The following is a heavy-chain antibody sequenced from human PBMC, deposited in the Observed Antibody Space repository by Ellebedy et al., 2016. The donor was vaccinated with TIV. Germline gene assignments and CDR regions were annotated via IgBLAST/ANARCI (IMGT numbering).Heavy chain of an antibody. CDR3: ARLALEGLVYYGMDV. D-gene: IGHD3-3*01. Sequence: GESLKISCKGSGYSFTSYWIGWVRQMPGKGLEWMGIIYPGDSDTRYSPSFQGQVTISADKSISTAYLQWSSLKASDTAMYYCARLALEGLVYYGMDVWGQGTTVTVSS. CDR1: GYSFTSYW. CDR2: IYPGDSDT. V-gene: IGHV5-51*01. J-gene: IGHJ6*02.